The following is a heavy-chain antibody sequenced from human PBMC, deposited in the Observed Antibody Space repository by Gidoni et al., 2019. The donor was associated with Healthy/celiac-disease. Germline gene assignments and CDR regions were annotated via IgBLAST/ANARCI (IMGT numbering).Heavy chain of an antibody. V-gene: IGHV4-30-4*01. CDR1: GGSISSGDYY. D-gene: IGHD2-2*01. CDR3: ARVPAAMLKYFQH. CDR2: IYYSGST. J-gene: IGHJ1*01. Sequence: QVQLQESGPGLSKPSQTLSLTCTLSGGSISSGDYYWSWIRQPPGKGLEWIGYIYYSGSTYYNPSLKSRVTISVDTSKNQFSLKLSSVTAADTAVYYCARVPAAMLKYFQHWGQGTLVTVSS.